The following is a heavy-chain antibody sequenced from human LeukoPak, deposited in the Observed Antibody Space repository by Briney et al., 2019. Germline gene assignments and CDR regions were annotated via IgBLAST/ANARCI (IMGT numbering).Heavy chain of an antibody. Sequence: GGSLRLSCAASGFTFSSYGMHWVRQAPGKGLEWVTFIWYDGSNKYYADSVKGRFTISRDNSKNTLYLEMNSLRAEDTAVYYCAKNHGSGSHWGGPFDIWGQGTMVTVSS. J-gene: IGHJ3*02. V-gene: IGHV3-30*02. CDR1: GFTFSSYG. CDR3: AKNHGSGSHWGGPFDI. D-gene: IGHD3-10*01. CDR2: IWYDGSNK.